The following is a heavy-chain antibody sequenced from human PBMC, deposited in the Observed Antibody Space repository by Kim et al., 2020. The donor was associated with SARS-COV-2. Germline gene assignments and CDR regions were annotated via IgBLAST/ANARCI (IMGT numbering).Heavy chain of an antibody. D-gene: IGHD1-26*01. J-gene: IGHJ4*02. Sequence: AQKFQARVTMTTDTSTSTAYMEMRSLRSDDTAVYYCARDANSGRTTSDYWGQGTLVTVSS. V-gene: IGHV1-18*01. CDR3: ARDANSGRTTSDY.